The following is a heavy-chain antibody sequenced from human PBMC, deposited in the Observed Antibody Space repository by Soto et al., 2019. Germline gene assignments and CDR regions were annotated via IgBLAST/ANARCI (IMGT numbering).Heavy chain of an antibody. D-gene: IGHD5-12*01. V-gene: IGHV3-53*05. J-gene: IGHJ3*02. CDR1: GFSVHNNY. CDR3: AKAPRWLQFTPLLDAFDI. Sequence: PGGSLILSCAVAGFSVHNNYLTWVRQAPGQGLEWIANVYSGERAYYADSVKGRFTISRDNAKNSLYLQMNSLRAEDTALYYCAKAPRWLQFTPLLDAFDIWGQGT. CDR2: VYSGERA.